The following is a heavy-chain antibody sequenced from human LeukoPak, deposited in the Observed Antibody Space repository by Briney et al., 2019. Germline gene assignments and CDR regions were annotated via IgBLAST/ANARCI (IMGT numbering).Heavy chain of an antibody. J-gene: IGHJ3*02. CDR1: GFTFSSYW. CDR2: IKEDGSEQ. V-gene: IGHV3-7*01. CDR3: ARDPYYYNSSFGAFDI. D-gene: IGHD3-22*01. Sequence: PGGSLRLSCAASGFTFSSYWMTWVRQAPGKGLEWVANIKEDGSEQYSVDSVKGRFTISRDNAKNSLYLQMNSLRAEDTAVYYCARDPYYYNSSFGAFDIWGQGTLVTVSS.